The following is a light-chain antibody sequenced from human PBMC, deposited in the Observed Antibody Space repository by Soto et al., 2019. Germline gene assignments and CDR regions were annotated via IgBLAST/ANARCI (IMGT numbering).Light chain of an antibody. CDR1: SSDVGAYNY. V-gene: IGLV2-14*03. CDR3: TSYTTTTAHV. J-gene: IGLJ2*01. Sequence: QSVLTQPASVSGSPGQSITIFCTGTSSDVGAYNYVSWYQQHPGKAPKVIIYDVTKRPSGVSDRFSGSKSGNTASLTISGLQAEDEADYYCTSYTTTTAHVFGGGTTLTVL. CDR2: DVT.